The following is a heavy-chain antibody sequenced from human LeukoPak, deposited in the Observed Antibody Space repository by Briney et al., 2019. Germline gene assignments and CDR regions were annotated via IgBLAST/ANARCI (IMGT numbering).Heavy chain of an antibody. Sequence: GGSLRLSCAASGFTLSSYAMHWVRQAPGKGLEWVAVISYDGSNKYYADSVKGRFTISRDNSKNTLYLQMNSLRAEDTAVYYCARDTQNGEPHYWYFDLWGRGTLVTVSS. V-gene: IGHV3-30-3*01. J-gene: IGHJ2*01. CDR1: GFTLSSYA. CDR3: ARDTQNGEPHYWYFDL. CDR2: ISYDGSNK. D-gene: IGHD4-17*01.